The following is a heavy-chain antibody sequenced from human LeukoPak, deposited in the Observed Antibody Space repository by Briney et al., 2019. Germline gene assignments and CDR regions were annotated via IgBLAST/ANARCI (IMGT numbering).Heavy chain of an antibody. V-gene: IGHV1-2*02. D-gene: IGHD3-10*01. Sequence: GASVKVSCRASGYTFTGCYMHWVRQAPGQGLEWMGGINPNSGGTGCAQKFQGRVTVARDTSIGTAYMELSRLRSDDTAVYYCARVNYYYGSGSYSYYYGMDVWGQGTTVTVSS. CDR3: ARVNYYYGSGSYSYYYGMDV. CDR2: INPNSGGT. CDR1: GYTFTGCY. J-gene: IGHJ6*02.